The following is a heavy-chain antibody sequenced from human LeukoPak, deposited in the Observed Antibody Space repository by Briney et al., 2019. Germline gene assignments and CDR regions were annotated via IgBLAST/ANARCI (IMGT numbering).Heavy chain of an antibody. CDR3: AKDRGGYSYGPSLFDY. CDR1: GFTVSTNY. J-gene: IGHJ4*02. D-gene: IGHD5-18*01. CDR2: IYSGGST. Sequence: PGGSLRLSCAASGFTVSTNYMTWVRQAPGKGLEWVSVIYSGGSTYYADSVKGRFTISRDNSKNTLYLQMNSLRAEDTAVYYCAKDRGGYSYGPSLFDYWGQGTLVTVSS. V-gene: IGHV3-66*01.